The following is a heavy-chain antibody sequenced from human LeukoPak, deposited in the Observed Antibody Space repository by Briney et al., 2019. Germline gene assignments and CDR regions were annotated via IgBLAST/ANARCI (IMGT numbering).Heavy chain of an antibody. V-gene: IGHV3-23*01. J-gene: IGHJ4*02. CDR3: AKHLGAGSSGPFDY. CDR1: GFTFSSCA. CDR2: TSGSAGST. D-gene: IGHD6-25*01. Sequence: PGGSLRLSCAASGFTFSSCAMSWVRQAPGKGLDWVSTTSGSAGSTYYADSEKGRFTVSRDSSKNTLYLQMNSLRPEDTAIYYCAKHLGAGSSGPFDYWGQGTLLTVSS.